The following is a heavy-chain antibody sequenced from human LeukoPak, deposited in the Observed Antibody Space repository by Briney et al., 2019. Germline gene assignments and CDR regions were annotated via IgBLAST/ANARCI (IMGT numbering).Heavy chain of an antibody. CDR1: GFTLSSYA. Sequence: GGSLRLSCAASGFTLSSYAMSWVRQAPGKGLEWVSGISGGAGTTLYADSVKGRFIISIDNSRNTLYLQLNSLGAEDTAVYYCAKGLVSARIVGSAYFDYWGQGTLVTVSS. V-gene: IGHV3-23*01. J-gene: IGHJ4*02. CDR3: AKGLVSARIVGSAYFDY. D-gene: IGHD1-26*01. CDR2: ISGGAGTT.